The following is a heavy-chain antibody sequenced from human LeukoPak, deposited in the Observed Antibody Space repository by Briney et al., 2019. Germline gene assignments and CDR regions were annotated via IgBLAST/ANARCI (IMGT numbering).Heavy chain of an antibody. CDR3: ARRGAAAGTAHFDY. V-gene: IGHV4-34*01. CDR2: INHSGST. D-gene: IGHD6-13*01. CDR1: GGSISSYY. Sequence: SETLSLTCTVSGGSISSYYWSWIRQPPGKGLEWIGEINHSGSTNYNPSLKSRVTISVDTSKNQFSLKLSSVTAADTAVYYCARRGAAAGTAHFDYWGQGTLVTVSS. J-gene: IGHJ4*02.